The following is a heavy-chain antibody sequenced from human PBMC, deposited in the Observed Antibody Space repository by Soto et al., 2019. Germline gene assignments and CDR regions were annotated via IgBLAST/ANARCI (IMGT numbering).Heavy chain of an antibody. V-gene: IGHV1-69*06. Sequence: QVQLVQSGAEVKKPGSSVKVSGKASGGTFSSYAISWVRQAPGQGLEWMGGIIPIFGTANYAQKFQGRVTITADKSTSTAYMELSSLRSEDTAVYYCAEGLFGEPVGEYYGLDVWGQGTTVTVSS. CDR3: AEGLFGEPVGEYYGLDV. CDR2: IIPIFGTA. D-gene: IGHD3-10*02. J-gene: IGHJ6*02. CDR1: GGTFSSYA.